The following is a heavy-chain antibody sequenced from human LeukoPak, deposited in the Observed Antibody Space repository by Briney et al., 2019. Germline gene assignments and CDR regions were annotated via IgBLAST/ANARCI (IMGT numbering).Heavy chain of an antibody. CDR3: ARDEFI. J-gene: IGHJ3*02. V-gene: IGHV3-7*01. CDR2: IKEDGSVK. Sequence: PGGSLRLSCVASGFTFTKHWMSWVRQAPGKGLEWVANIKEDGSVKNYGDSVKGRFTVSRDNAKTSVYLEMNSLRAEDTAVYYCARDEFIWGRGTMVTVSS. CDR1: GFTFTKHW.